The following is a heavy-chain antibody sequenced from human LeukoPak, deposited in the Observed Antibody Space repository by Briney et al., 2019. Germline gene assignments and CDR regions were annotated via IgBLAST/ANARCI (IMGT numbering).Heavy chain of an antibody. Sequence: SETLSLTCTVSGGSISSYYWSWIRQPAGKGLEWIGRIYTSGSTNYNPSLKSRVTMSVDTSKNQFSLKLSSVTAADTAVYYCARASYSGIPSQSNDAFDIWGQGTMVTVSS. CDR3: ARASYSGIPSQSNDAFDI. V-gene: IGHV4-4*07. CDR1: GGSISSYY. D-gene: IGHD1-26*01. J-gene: IGHJ3*02. CDR2: IYTSGST.